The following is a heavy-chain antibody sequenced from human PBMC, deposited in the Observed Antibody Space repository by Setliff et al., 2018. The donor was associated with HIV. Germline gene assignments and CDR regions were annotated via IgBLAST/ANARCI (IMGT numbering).Heavy chain of an antibody. J-gene: IGHJ3*02. CDR3: ASTRLSYDSSGYDPHDAFDI. CDR2: VIPIFGTA. D-gene: IGHD3-22*01. CDR1: GGTLSSYA. V-gene: IGHV1-69*05. Sequence: SVKVSCKSSGGTLSSYAISWVRQAPGQGLEWMGGVIPIFGTANYAQKFQGRVTITTDESTRTAYMEVSSLRSEDTAVYYCASTRLSYDSSGYDPHDAFDIWGQGTMVTVSS.